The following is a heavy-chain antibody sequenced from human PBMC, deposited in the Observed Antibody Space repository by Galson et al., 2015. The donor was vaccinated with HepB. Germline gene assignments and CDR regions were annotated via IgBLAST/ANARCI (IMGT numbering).Heavy chain of an antibody. Sequence: SVKVSCKASGGTFSSYAISWVRQAPGQGLEWMGGIIPIFGTANYAQKFQGRVTITADESTSTAYMELSSLRSEDTAVYYCARDRRSVVVPAARDDAFDIWGQGTMVTVSS. D-gene: IGHD2-2*01. CDR3: ARDRRSVVVPAARDDAFDI. CDR1: GGTFSSYA. J-gene: IGHJ3*02. CDR2: IIPIFGTA. V-gene: IGHV1-69*13.